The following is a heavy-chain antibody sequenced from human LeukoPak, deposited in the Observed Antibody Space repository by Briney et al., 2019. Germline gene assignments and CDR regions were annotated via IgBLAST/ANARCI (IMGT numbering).Heavy chain of an antibody. CDR1: GGTFSSYA. CDR3: ARELPRWYFDY. CDR2: INPNSGGT. D-gene: IGHD2-15*01. V-gene: IGHV1-2*02. J-gene: IGHJ4*02. Sequence: ASVKVSCKASGGTFSSYAISWVRQAPGRGLELMGWINPNSGGTNYAQKFQGRVTMTRDTSISTAYMELSRLRSDDTAVYYCARELPRWYFDYWGQGTLVTVSS.